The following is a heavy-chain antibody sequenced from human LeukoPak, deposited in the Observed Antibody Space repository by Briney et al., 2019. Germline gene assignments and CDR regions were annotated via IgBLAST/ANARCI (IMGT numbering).Heavy chain of an antibody. CDR2: INHSGST. CDR3: ARGTGSYYSAYYFDY. CDR1: GGSISSGGYS. Sequence: SQTLSLTCAVSGGSISSGGYSWSWIRQPPGKGLEWIGYINHSGSTNYNPSLKSRVTISVDTSKNQFSLKLSSVTAADTAVYYCARGTGSYYSAYYFDYWGQGTLVTVSS. V-gene: IGHV4-30-2*01. D-gene: IGHD1-26*01. J-gene: IGHJ4*02.